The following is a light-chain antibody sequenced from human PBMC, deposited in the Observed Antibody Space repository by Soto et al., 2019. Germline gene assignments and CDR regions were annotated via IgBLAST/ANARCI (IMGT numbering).Light chain of an antibody. J-gene: IGLJ2*01. CDR3: CSYAGSSTHVV. CDR1: SSDVGTYNL. Sequence: QSALTQPASVSGSPGQSITISCTGTSSDVGTYNLVSWYQQSPGKAPKLMIYEVSKRPSGVSNRFSGSKSGNTASLTISGLQAEDEADYYGCSYAGSSTHVVFGGGTKLTVL. CDR2: EVS. V-gene: IGLV2-23*02.